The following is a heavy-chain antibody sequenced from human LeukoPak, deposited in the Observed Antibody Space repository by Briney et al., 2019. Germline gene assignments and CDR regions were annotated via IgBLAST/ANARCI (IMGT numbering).Heavy chain of an antibody. J-gene: IGHJ4*02. V-gene: IGHV1-46*01. CDR3: ARTYYYGSGSYSEYYFDY. D-gene: IGHD3-10*01. Sequence: GASVKVSCKASGYTFTSYYMHWVRQAPGQGLEWMGIINPSGGSTSYAQKFQGRVTMTRDTSTSTVYMELSSLRSEDTAVYYCARTYYYGSGSYSEYYFDYWGQGNLVTVSS. CDR1: GYTFTSYY. CDR2: INPSGGST.